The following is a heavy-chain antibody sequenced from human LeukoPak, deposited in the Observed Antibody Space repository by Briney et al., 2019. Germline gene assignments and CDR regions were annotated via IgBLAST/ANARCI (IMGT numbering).Heavy chain of an antibody. CDR3: ARVYILASPTNSFDP. D-gene: IGHD3-9*01. J-gene: IGHJ5*02. V-gene: IGHV3-64*04. Sequence: GGSLRLSCSASGFTFSNYFMSWVRQAPGKGLEYVSSTSSNGDYTYYTDSVKGRFTISRDNAKNTLSLQMSSLRAEDTAVYYCARVYILASPTNSFDPSGQASPVTVSS. CDR2: TSSNGDYT. CDR1: GFTFSNYF.